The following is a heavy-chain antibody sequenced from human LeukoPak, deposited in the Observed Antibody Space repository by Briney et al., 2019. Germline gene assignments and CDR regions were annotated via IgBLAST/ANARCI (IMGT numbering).Heavy chain of an antibody. V-gene: IGHV3-74*01. CDR3: ARAPSEIGGYYPEYFRH. J-gene: IGHJ1*01. D-gene: IGHD3-22*01. CDR2: IKSDGST. CDR1: GFTFSTYW. Sequence: PGGSLRLSCAASGFTFSTYWMHWVRQAPGKGLVWVSRIKSDGSTNYADSEKGRFTISRDNAKNTVSLQMNSLRPEDTGVYYCARAPSEIGGYYPEYFRHWGQGTLVTVSS.